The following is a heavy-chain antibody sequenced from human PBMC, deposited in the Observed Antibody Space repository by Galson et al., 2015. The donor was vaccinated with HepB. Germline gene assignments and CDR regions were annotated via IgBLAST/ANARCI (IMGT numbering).Heavy chain of an antibody. V-gene: IGHV3-33*01. Sequence: SLRLSCAASGVTFSSHGMHWVRQAPGKGLEWVAVIWYDGSKKFYADSVKGRFTISRDNSKNTLFLQMNSLRTEDTAVYYCAREVRGNRYGYFDYWGQGTLVTVSS. D-gene: IGHD5-18*01. CDR1: GVTFSSHG. CDR3: AREVRGNRYGYFDY. CDR2: IWYDGSKK. J-gene: IGHJ4*02.